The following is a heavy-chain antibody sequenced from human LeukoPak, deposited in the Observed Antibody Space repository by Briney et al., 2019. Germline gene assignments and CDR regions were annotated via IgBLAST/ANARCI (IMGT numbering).Heavy chain of an antibody. Sequence: GESLKISCKGSGYSFTSYWIGWVRQMAGKGLEWMGIIYPGDSDTRYSPSFQGQVTISADKSISTAYLQWSSLKASDTAMYYCARQLWFRESDDAFDIWGQGTMVTVSS. J-gene: IGHJ3*02. D-gene: IGHD3-10*01. CDR3: ARQLWFRESDDAFDI. CDR2: IYPGDSDT. V-gene: IGHV5-51*01. CDR1: GYSFTSYW.